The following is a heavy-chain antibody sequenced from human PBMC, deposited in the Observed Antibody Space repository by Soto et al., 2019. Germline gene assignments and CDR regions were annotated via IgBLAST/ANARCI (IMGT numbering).Heavy chain of an antibody. V-gene: IGHV3-7*01. CDR3: ARQSTVTKSAFDI. Sequence: AGGSLRLSCAASGFAFGYHLMSWVRQATGKGLEWVGNINQDGSAKYYVDSVRGRFTISRDNAKNSLYLQMDSLRAEDTAVYYCARQSTVTKSAFDIWGQGTMVTVSS. CDR1: GFAFGYHL. D-gene: IGHD4-17*01. CDR2: INQDGSAK. J-gene: IGHJ3*02.